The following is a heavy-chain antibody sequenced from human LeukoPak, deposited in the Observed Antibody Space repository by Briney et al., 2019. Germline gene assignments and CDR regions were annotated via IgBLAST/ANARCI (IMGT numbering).Heavy chain of an antibody. CDR2: ISYSGST. CDR1: GGSISGRFYY. V-gene: IGHV4-39*01. CDR3: ARLNRLGSSGYSPHFDY. J-gene: IGHJ4*02. Sequence: SETLSLTCTGSGGSISGRFYYWVGIGEPPGKALEGIGNISYSGSTYYNPSLKSRVTISVDTSKNQFSLKLSSVTAADTAVFYCARLNRLGSSGYSPHFDYWGQGTLVTVSS. D-gene: IGHD3-22*01.